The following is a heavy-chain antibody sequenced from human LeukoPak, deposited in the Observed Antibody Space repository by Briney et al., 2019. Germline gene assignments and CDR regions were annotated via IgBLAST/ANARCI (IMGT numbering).Heavy chain of an antibody. CDR1: GGSISSGGYY. D-gene: IGHD5-18*01. CDR3: ARRIRGYSSGYIDY. J-gene: IGHJ4*02. V-gene: IGHV4-31*03. CDR2: IYYSGST. Sequence: ASQTLSLTCTVSGGSISSGGYYWSWIRQHPGKGLEWIGYIYYSGSTYYNPSLKSRVTISVDTSKNQFSLTMSSVTAADTAIYYCARRIRGYSSGYIDYWGRGILVTVSS.